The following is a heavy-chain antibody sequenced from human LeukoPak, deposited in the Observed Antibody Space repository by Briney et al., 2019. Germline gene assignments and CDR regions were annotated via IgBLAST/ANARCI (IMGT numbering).Heavy chain of an antibody. CDR2: IYYSGST. CDR3: ARQYWGSSGWYYFDY. D-gene: IGHD6-19*01. J-gene: IGHJ4*02. Sequence: PSETLSLTCTVSGGSISSYYWSWIRQPPGKGLEWIGYIYYSGSTNYNPSLKSRVTISVDTSKNQFSLKLSSVTAADTAVYYCARQYWGSSGWYYFDYWGQGTLVTVSS. V-gene: IGHV4-59*08. CDR1: GGSISSYY.